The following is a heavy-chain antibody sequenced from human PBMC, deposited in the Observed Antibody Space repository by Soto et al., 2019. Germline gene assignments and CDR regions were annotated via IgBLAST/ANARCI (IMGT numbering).Heavy chain of an antibody. CDR1: GFTFSNAW. CDR3: TTPYDYVWGSYRSDY. CDR2: IKSKTDGGTT. Sequence: EVQLVESGGGLVKPGGSLRLSCAASGFTFSNAWMNWVRQAPGKGLEWVGRIKSKTDGGTTDYAAPVKGRFTISRDDSKNTLYLQMNSVKTDDTAVYYCTTPYDYVWGSYRSDYWGQGTLVTVSS. J-gene: IGHJ4*02. V-gene: IGHV3-15*07. D-gene: IGHD3-16*02.